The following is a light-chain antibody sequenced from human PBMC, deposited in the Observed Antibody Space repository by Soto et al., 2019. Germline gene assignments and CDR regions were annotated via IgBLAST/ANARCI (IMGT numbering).Light chain of an antibody. CDR1: QSISSW. J-gene: IGKJ1*01. CDR2: DAS. CDR3: QQYNSYSRT. Sequence: DIQMTQSPSTLSASVGDRVTITCRASQSISSWLAWYQQKPGKAPKLLIYDASSLESGVPSRFSGSGSGTEFTRTISILQPDDFATYYCQQYNSYSRTFGQGTKVEIK. V-gene: IGKV1-5*01.